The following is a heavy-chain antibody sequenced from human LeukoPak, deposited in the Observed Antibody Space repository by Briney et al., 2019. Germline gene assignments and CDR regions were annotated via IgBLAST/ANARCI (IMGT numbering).Heavy chain of an antibody. V-gene: IGHV3-74*01. CDR3: ARDDFGS. Sequence: VGSLRLSCAASGFMFSSYWMHWVRQGPGRGLVWVSRINSDGSSTTYADSVKGRFTISRDNAKNTLYLQMSSLRADDTAVYYCARDDFGSWGQGTLVTVSS. CDR1: GFMFSSYW. J-gene: IGHJ4*02. CDR2: INSDGSST.